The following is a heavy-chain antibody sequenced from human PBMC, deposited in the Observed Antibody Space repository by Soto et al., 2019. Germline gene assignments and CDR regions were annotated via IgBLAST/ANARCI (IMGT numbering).Heavy chain of an antibody. CDR3: ATGGMVIIPTATAFDY. CDR1: GGSISTYY. V-gene: IGHV4-4*07. D-gene: IGHD2-2*01. Sequence: SETLSLTCTVSGGSISTYYWSWIRQPAGKGLEWIGRIYASGSTNYNPSLKSRVTMSVATSKNQFSLKLSSVTAADTAVYYCATGGMVIIPTATAFDYWGQGTLVTVYS. J-gene: IGHJ4*02. CDR2: IYASGST.